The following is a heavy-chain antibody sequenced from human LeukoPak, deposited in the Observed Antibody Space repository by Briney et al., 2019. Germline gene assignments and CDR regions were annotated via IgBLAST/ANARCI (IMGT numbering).Heavy chain of an antibody. Sequence: GASVKVSCKASGGTFSSYAISWVRQAPGQGLEWMGGIIPIFGTANYAQKFQGRVTITADESTSTAYMELSSLRSEDTAVYYCARYKCTNGVCHFDYWGQGTLVTVSS. V-gene: IGHV1-69*01. CDR1: GGTFSSYA. CDR3: ARYKCTNGVCHFDY. CDR2: IIPIFGTA. D-gene: IGHD2-8*01. J-gene: IGHJ4*02.